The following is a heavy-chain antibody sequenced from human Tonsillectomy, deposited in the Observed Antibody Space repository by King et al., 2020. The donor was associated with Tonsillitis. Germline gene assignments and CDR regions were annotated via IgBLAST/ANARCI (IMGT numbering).Heavy chain of an antibody. CDR3: ARDKDFYDSSGYYYGYYFDY. CDR2: ISYDGSNK. V-gene: IGHV3-30-3*01. Sequence: QVQLVESGGGVVQPGRSLRLSCAASGFTFSSYAMHWVRQAPGKGLEWVAVISYDGSNKYYADSVKGRFTISRDNSKNTLYLQMNSLRAEDTAVYYCARDKDFYDSSGYYYGYYFDYWAREPWSPSPQ. CDR1: GFTFSSYA. D-gene: IGHD3-22*01. J-gene: IGHJ4*02.